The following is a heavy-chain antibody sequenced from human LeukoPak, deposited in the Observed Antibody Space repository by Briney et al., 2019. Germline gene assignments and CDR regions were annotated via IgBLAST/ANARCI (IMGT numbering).Heavy chain of an antibody. J-gene: IGHJ4*02. CDR2: IYHSGST. CDR1: GGSISSGGYY. D-gene: IGHD3-16*01. CDR3: ATGGGPFDY. V-gene: IGHV4-30-2*01. Sequence: PSETLSLTCTVSGGSISSGGYYWRWIRQPPGKGLEWIGYIYHSGSTYYNPSLKSRVTISVDRSKNQFSLKLSSVTAADTAVYFCATGGGPFDYWGQGILVTVSS.